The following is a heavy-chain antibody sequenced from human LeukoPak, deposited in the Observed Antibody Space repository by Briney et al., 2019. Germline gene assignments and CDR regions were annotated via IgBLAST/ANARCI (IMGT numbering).Heavy chain of an antibody. CDR3: ARDLPDIVVVPAAMHSKETHYYYYMDV. D-gene: IGHD2-2*01. V-gene: IGHV3-66*01. J-gene: IGHJ6*03. CDR1: GFNVSTGY. Sequence: GGSLRLSCAGSGFNVSTGYMNWVRQAPGKGLEWVSVMYSGGSTYYADSVKGRFTISRDNSKNTLYLQMNSLRAEDTAVYYCARDLPDIVVVPAAMHSKETHYYYYMDVWGKGTTVTVSS. CDR2: MYSGGST.